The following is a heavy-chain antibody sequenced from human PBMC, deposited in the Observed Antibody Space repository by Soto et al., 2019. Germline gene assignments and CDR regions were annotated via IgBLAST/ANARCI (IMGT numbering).Heavy chain of an antibody. CDR2: VHASGTT. CDR3: ARAPTQWLAFFDY. D-gene: IGHD6-19*01. V-gene: IGHV4-4*07. Sequence: WTWIRQPAGKGLEWLGRVHASGTTNYNPSLKSRVTMSLDTSENHFSLKLNSVTAADTAVYYCARAPTQWLAFFDYWGQGTLVTVSS. J-gene: IGHJ4*02.